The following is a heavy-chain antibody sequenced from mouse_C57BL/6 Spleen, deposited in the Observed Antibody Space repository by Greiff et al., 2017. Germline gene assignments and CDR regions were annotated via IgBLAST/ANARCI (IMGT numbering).Heavy chain of an antibody. V-gene: IGHV14-4*01. CDR2: IDPENGDT. CDR3: TTDYGSRGGYFDY. J-gene: IGHJ2*01. Sequence: VQLQKSGAELVRPGASVKLSCTASGFNIKDDYMHWVKQRPEQGLEWIGWIDPENGDTEYASKFQGKATITADTSSNTAYLQLSSLTSEDTAVYYCTTDYGSRGGYFDYWGQGTTLTVSS. CDR1: GFNIKDDY. D-gene: IGHD1-1*01.